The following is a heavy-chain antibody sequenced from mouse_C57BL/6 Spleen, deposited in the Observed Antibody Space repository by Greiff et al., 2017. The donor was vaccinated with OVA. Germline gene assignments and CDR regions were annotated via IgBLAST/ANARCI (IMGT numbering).Heavy chain of an antibody. J-gene: IGHJ3*01. Sequence: EVQLQQSGPELVKPGASVKIPCKASGYTFTDYNMDWVKQSHGKSLEWIGDINPNNGGTIYNQKFKGKATLTVDKSSSTAYMELRSLTSEDTAVYYWARSLTGTDWFAYWGQGTLVTVSA. CDR2: INPNNGGT. V-gene: IGHV1-18*01. CDR3: ARSLTGTDWFAY. D-gene: IGHD4-1*01. CDR1: GYTFTDYN.